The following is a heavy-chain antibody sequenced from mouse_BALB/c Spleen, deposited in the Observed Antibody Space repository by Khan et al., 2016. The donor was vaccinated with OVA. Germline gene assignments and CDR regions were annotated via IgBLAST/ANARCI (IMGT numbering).Heavy chain of an antibody. V-gene: IGHV3-2*02. Sequence: VQLKQSGPGLVKPSQPLSLTCTVTGYSITTDYAWNWIRQFPGNKLEWMGYISYSGNTKYNPSLKSRISITRDTSKNQFFLQLKSVTTEDTARYYCARVYGGDFYYWGQGTTLTVSS. CDR1: GYSITTDYA. CDR2: ISYSGNT. D-gene: IGHD1-1*01. CDR3: ARVYGGDFYY. J-gene: IGHJ2*01.